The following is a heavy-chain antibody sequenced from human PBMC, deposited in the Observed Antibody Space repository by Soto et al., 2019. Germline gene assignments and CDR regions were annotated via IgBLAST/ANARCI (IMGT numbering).Heavy chain of an antibody. CDR3: ARRQRSCSSTSCYLSGFDY. V-gene: IGHV4-34*01. J-gene: IGHJ4*02. CDR1: GGSFSGYY. D-gene: IGHD2-2*01. CDR2: INHSGST. Sequence: SETLSLTCAVYGGSFSGYYWSWIRQPPGKGLEWLGEINHSGSTNYNPSLKSRVTISVDTSKNQFSLKLSSVTAADTAVYYCARRQRSCSSTSCYLSGFDYWGQGTLVT.